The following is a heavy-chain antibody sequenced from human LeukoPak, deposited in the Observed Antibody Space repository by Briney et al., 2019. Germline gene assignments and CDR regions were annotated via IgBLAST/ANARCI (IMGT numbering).Heavy chain of an antibody. D-gene: IGHD4-11*01. Sequence: ASVKVSCKASGYTFNGYYMHWVRQTPGQGLEWMGWINPNSGGTNYAQKFQGRVTMTRDTSISTAYMELSRLRSDDTAVYYCARAWMTTSFDYWGKGTLVTVSS. CDR2: INPNSGGT. CDR1: GYTFNGYY. V-gene: IGHV1-2*02. CDR3: ARAWMTTSFDY. J-gene: IGHJ4*02.